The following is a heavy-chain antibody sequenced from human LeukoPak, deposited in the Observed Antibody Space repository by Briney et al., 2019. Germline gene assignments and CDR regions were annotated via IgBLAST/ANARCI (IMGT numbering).Heavy chain of an antibody. D-gene: IGHD4-17*01. Sequence: PSETLSLTCTVSGGSISSSSYYWGWIRQPPGKGLEWIGSIYYSGSTYYNPSLKSRVTIYVDTSKNQFSLKLSSVTAADTAVYYCARDRLHYGEYEKTFDYWGQGTLVTVSS. V-gene: IGHV4-39*02. CDR2: IYYSGST. J-gene: IGHJ4*02. CDR3: ARDRLHYGEYEKTFDY. CDR1: GGSISSSSYY.